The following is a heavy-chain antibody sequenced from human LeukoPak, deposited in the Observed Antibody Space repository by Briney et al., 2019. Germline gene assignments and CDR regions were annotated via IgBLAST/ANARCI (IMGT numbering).Heavy chain of an antibody. CDR2: ISYDGSNK. V-gene: IGHV3-30-3*01. Sequence: GGSLRLSCAASGFTFSSYAMHWVRQAPGKGLECVAVISYDGSNKYYADSVKGRFTISRDNSKNTLYVQMNSLRAEDTAVYYCARDLGVYYYHYGMDVWGQGTTVTVSS. CDR1: GFTFSSYA. J-gene: IGHJ6*02. CDR3: ARDLGVYYYHYGMDV. D-gene: IGHD3-16*01.